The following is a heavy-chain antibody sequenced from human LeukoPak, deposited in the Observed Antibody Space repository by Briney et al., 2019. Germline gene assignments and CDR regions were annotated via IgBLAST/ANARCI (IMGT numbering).Heavy chain of an antibody. D-gene: IGHD4-23*01. CDR3: ARLNGGN. Sequence: SETLSLTCTVSGGSITRYYWSWIRRPPGKGLEWLAYVDYSGSTAYNPSLNGRIAISPDTSKNQFSLKLRSVTAADTAVYYCARLNGGNWGPGILVTVSS. J-gene: IGHJ4*02. V-gene: IGHV4-59*08. CDR2: VDYSGST. CDR1: GGSITRYY.